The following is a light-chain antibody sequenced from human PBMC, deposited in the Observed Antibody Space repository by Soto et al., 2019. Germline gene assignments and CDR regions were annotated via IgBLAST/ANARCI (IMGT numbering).Light chain of an antibody. V-gene: IGLV2-8*01. CDR3: SSYAGSSNV. Sequence: QSVLTQPPSASGTPGQRVTISCSGSSSNIGSNTVNWYQQHPGKAPKLMIYEVNKRPSGVPDRFSGSKSGNTASLTVSGLQAEDEADYYCSSYAGSSNVFGTGTKVTV. CDR1: SSNIGSNT. J-gene: IGLJ1*01. CDR2: EVN.